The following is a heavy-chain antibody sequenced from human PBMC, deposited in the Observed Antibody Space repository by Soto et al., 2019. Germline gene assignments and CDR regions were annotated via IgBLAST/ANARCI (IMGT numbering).Heavy chain of an antibody. V-gene: IGHV4-30-2*01. D-gene: IGHD2-2*01. CDR2: IYHSGTS. Sequence: PSETLSLTCAVSGDSISSGGFSWSWIRQPPGKGLEWIGYIYHSGTSFYNPSLKSRVTISVDGSKNQFSLKVNSVTAADTAVYYCARGRLVPAVNFDYWGLGTLVTVSP. CDR1: GDSISSGGFS. J-gene: IGHJ4*02. CDR3: ARGRLVPAVNFDY.